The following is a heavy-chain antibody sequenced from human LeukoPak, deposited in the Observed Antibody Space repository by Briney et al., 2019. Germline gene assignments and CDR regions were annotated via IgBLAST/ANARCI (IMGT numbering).Heavy chain of an antibody. Sequence: SETLTLTCTVSGGSISSSSYYWGWIRQPPGKGLEWIGSIYYSGSTYYNPSLKSRVTISVDTSKNQFSLKLSSVTAADTAVYYCARVSLSGGYYYGMDVWGQGTTVTVSS. V-gene: IGHV4-39*07. D-gene: IGHD3-10*01. CDR3: ARVSLSGGYYYGMDV. CDR2: IYYSGST. J-gene: IGHJ6*02. CDR1: GGSISSSSYY.